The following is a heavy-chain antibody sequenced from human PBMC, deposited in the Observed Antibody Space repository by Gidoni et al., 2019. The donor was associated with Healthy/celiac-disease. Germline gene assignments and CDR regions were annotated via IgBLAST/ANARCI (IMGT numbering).Heavy chain of an antibody. Sequence: EVQLLESGGGLVQPGGSLSLSCAASGFTFSSYAMSWVRQAPGKGLAWVSAISGSGGSTYYADSVKGRFTISRDNSKNTLYLKMNSLRAEDTAVYYCAGGYCSGGSCYSPHYYYGMDVWGQGTTVTVSS. V-gene: IGHV3-23*01. CDR1: GFTFSSYA. J-gene: IGHJ6*02. D-gene: IGHD2-15*01. CDR2: ISGSGGST. CDR3: AGGYCSGGSCYSPHYYYGMDV.